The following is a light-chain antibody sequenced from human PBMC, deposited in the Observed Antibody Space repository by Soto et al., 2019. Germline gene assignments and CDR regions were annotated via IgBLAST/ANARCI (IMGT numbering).Light chain of an antibody. J-gene: IGKJ4*01. Sequence: EIVMTQSPATLSASPGERATLSCRASQSVGSTLAWYQQKPGQAPRLLIYGASTRATGIPARFSGSGSGTEFALTISGLQSEDFAVYYCQQRSNWPLTFGGGTKVDIK. CDR3: QQRSNWPLT. CDR2: GAS. CDR1: QSVGST. V-gene: IGKV3-15*01.